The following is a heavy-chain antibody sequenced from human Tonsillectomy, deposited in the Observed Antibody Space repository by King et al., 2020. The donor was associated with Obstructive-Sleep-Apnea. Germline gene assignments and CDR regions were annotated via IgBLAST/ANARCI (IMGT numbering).Heavy chain of an antibody. V-gene: IGHV3-23*04. Sequence: VQLVESGGGLVQPGGSLRLSCAASGFTFSSYAMSWVRQAPGKWLEWVSAISGSGGSTYYADSVKGRFTISRDNSKNTLYLQMNSLRSEDTAVYYCAKCPLSKGSSWFSAEYFQHWGQGTLVTVSS. J-gene: IGHJ1*01. CDR3: AKCPLSKGSSWFSAEYFQH. CDR1: GFTFSSYA. D-gene: IGHD6-13*01. CDR2: ISGSGGST.